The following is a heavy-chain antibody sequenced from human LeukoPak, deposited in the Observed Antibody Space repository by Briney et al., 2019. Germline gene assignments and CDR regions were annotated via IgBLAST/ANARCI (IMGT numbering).Heavy chain of an antibody. D-gene: IGHD6-13*01. Sequence: GGSLRLSCVVSGFTFSDYYMNWIRQPPGKGLEWVSCISNSGSNIYYADSVKGRFTISRDNAKNSLFLQMNSLRAEDTAVYYCARPTKAGSWSYYFDHWGQGTLVTVSS. CDR3: ARPTKAGSWSYYFDH. CDR1: GFTFSDYY. CDR2: ISNSGSNI. J-gene: IGHJ4*02. V-gene: IGHV3-11*01.